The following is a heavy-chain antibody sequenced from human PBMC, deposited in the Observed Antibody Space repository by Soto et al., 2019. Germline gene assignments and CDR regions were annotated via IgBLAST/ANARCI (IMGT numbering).Heavy chain of an antibody. D-gene: IGHD3-10*01. J-gene: IGHJ5*02. V-gene: IGHV2-5*02. CDR2: IYWDDDN. CDR1: GFSLSTSGVG. Sequence: SGPTLVNPTQTLTLTCTFSGFSLSTSGVGVGWIRQPPGKALEWLALIYWDDDNRYSPSLQSRLTITKDTSKNQVVLTMTNMDPVDTATYYCAHIASYYQFDWFDPWGQGTLVTVSS. CDR3: AHIASYYQFDWFDP.